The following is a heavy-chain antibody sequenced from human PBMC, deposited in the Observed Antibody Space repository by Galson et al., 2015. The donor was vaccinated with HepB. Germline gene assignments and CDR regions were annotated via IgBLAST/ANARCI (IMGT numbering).Heavy chain of an antibody. Sequence: SVKVSCKVSGGAFSNYAISWVRQAPGQGLEWMGGIIPIFETPDYVQKFQGRLTITADESTSTAYMELRSLRSEDTAIYYCARVRVYGGWTYFDYWGQGTLVTVSS. V-gene: IGHV1-69*13. CDR3: ARVRVYGGWTYFDY. D-gene: IGHD4-23*01. CDR1: GGAFSNYA. CDR2: IIPIFETP. J-gene: IGHJ4*02.